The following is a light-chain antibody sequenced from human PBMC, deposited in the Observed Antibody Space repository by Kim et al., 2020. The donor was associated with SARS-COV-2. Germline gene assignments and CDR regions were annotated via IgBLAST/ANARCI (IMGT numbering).Light chain of an antibody. Sequence: QSALTQPASVSGSPGQSITISCTGTSSDVGDYNFVSWYQQHPGKAPKLMIYEVSDRPSGVSNRFSGSKSGNTASLTISGLQAEDEAEYYCSSYTSSTPLYVFGTGPKVTVL. J-gene: IGLJ1*01. CDR1: SSDVGDYNF. CDR2: EVS. CDR3: SSYTSSTPLYV. V-gene: IGLV2-14*01.